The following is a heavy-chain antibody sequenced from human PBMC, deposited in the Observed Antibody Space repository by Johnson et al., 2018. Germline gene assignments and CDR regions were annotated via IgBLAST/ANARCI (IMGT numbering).Heavy chain of an antibody. D-gene: IGHD2-21*01. CDR2: ISWNSGSI. CDR1: GLTFDDYA. Sequence: VQLVESGGGLVQPGRSLRLSCAASGLTFDDYAMHWVRQAPGKGMEWVSGISWNSGSIGYADSVKGRFTISSDNSKNTLYLQMKRLTAEDTAVYYCAKVRDGVVVAPGYFQHWGQGTLVTVSS. CDR3: AKVRDGVVVAPGYFQH. V-gene: IGHV3-9*01. J-gene: IGHJ1*01.